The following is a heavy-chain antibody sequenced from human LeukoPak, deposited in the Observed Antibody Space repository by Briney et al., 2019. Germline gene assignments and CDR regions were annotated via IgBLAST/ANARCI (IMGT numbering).Heavy chain of an antibody. V-gene: IGHV1-18*01. CDR3: ARGGRTVHPAAGSDY. Sequence: GASVKFSCKASGYTFTSYGISWVRQAPGQGLEWMGWISAYNGNTNYAQKLQGRVTMTTDTSTSTAYMELRSLRSDDTAVYYCARGGRTVHPAAGSDYWGQGTLVTVSS. J-gene: IGHJ4*02. CDR2: ISAYNGNT. D-gene: IGHD6-13*01. CDR1: GYTFTSYG.